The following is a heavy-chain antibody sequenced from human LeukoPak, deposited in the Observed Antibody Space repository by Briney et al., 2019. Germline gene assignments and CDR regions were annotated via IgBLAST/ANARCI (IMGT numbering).Heavy chain of an antibody. CDR1: GGSISSYY. D-gene: IGHD1-14*01. V-gene: IGHV4-59*08. CDR2: IYYSGST. J-gene: IGHJ4*02. CDR3: ARGTPRGTDNDY. Sequence: SETLSLTCTVSGGSISSYYWSWIRQPPGKGLEWIGYIYYSGSTNYNPSLKSRVTISVDTSKNQFSLKLSSVTAADAAVYYCARGTPRGTDNDYWGQGTLVTVSS.